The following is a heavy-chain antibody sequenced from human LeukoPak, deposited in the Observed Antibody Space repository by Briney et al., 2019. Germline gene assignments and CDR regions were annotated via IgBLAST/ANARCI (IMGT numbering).Heavy chain of an antibody. J-gene: IGHJ4*02. Sequence: PGRSLRLSCAASGFTFDDYAMHWVRQAPGKGLEWVSGITWNGGPIGYADSVKGRFTISRDNAKNHLYLQMSSLGPEDTALYYCARAPITSPFYFDYWGQGTLVTVSS. CDR2: ITWNGGPI. D-gene: IGHD2-2*01. V-gene: IGHV3-9*01. CDR3: ARAPITSPFYFDY. CDR1: GFTFDDYA.